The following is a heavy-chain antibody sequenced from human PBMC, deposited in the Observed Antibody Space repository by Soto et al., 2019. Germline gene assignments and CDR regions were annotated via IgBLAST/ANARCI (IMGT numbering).Heavy chain of an antibody. V-gene: IGHV1-69*01. Sequence: QVPLVQSGAEVKKPGSSVKVSCKASGGTFSSYAISWVRQAPGQGLEWMGGIIPIFGTANYAQKFQGRVTITADESTSTAYMELSSLRSEDTAVYYCAREGLDGGYDGANWFDPWGQGTLVTVSS. CDR2: IIPIFGTA. CDR3: AREGLDGGYDGANWFDP. CDR1: GGTFSSYA. J-gene: IGHJ5*02. D-gene: IGHD5-12*01.